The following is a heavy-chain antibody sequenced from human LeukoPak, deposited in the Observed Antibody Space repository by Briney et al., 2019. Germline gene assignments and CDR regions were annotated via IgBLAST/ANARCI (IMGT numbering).Heavy chain of an antibody. J-gene: IGHJ5*02. CDR3: ARSEGLYSGRFDP. CDR1: GYRFTSYW. Sequence: GESLKISCKGSGYRFTSYWIGWVRQMPGKGLEWMGIIYPGDSDTRYSPSFQCQVTISADKSISTAYLQWSSLKASDTAMYYCARSEGLYSGRFDPWGQGTLVTVSS. V-gene: IGHV5-51*01. D-gene: IGHD1-26*01. CDR2: IYPGDSDT.